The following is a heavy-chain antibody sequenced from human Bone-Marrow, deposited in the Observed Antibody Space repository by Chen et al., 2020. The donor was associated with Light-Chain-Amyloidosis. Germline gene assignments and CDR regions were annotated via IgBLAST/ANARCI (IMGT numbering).Heavy chain of an antibody. CDR3: ASRDSSSSSGYYYYGMDV. V-gene: IGHV3-30-3*01. CDR2: ISYDGSNK. J-gene: IGHJ6*02. CDR1: GFTFSSHS. D-gene: IGHD6-6*01. Sequence: QVQLVESGGGVVQPGRSLRLSCAASGFTFSSHSMHWVRQAPGKGLEWVAVISYDGSNKYYADSVKGRFTISRDNSKNTLYLQMNSLRAEDTAVYYCASRDSSSSSGYYYYGMDVWGQGTTVTVSS.